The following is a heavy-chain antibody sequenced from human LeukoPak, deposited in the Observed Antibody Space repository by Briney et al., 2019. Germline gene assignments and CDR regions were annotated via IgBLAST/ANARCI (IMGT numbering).Heavy chain of an antibody. J-gene: IGHJ4*02. Sequence: GGSLRLSCAASGFTFSSYSMNWVRQAPGKGLEWVSSISSSSSYIYYADSVEGRFTISRDNAKNSLYLQMNSLRAEDTAVYYCARARIAAAGPIDYWGQGTLVTVSS. CDR2: ISSSSSYI. CDR3: ARARIAAAGPIDY. V-gene: IGHV3-21*01. D-gene: IGHD6-13*01. CDR1: GFTFSSYS.